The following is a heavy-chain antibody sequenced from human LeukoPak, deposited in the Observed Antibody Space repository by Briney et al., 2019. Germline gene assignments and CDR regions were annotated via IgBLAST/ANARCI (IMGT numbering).Heavy chain of an antibody. CDR2: IYTSGST. CDR1: GGSINSGDYY. V-gene: IGHV4-30-4*08. Sequence: PSQTLSLTCTVSGGSINSGDYYWSWIRQPPGKGLEWIGCIYTSGSTNYNPSLKSRVTMSVDTSKNQFSLKLSSVTAADTAVYYCARDGDKMRGEGHWYFDLWGRGTLVTVSS. CDR3: ARDGDKMRGEGHWYFDL. J-gene: IGHJ2*01. D-gene: IGHD3-16*01.